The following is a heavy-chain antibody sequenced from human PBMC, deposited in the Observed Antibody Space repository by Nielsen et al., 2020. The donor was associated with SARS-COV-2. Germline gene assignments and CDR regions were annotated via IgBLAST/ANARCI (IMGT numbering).Heavy chain of an antibody. CDR2: ISSSRSYI. CDR1: GFTFSSYS. J-gene: IGHJ4*02. Sequence: GESLKISCAASGFTFSSYSMNWVRQAPGKGLEWVSCISSSRSYIYYADSVKGRFNISRDNDKNSLYLQMNSLRAEDTALYYCAISPPHLDYGGNLSGYWGQGTLVTVSS. D-gene: IGHD4-23*01. V-gene: IGHV3-21*04. CDR3: AISPPHLDYGGNLSGY.